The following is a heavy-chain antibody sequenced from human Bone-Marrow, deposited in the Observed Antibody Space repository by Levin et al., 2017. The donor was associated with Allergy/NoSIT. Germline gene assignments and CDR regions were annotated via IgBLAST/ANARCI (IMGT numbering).Heavy chain of an antibody. CDR3: ARGMTEMITTPHWL. D-gene: IGHD5-24*01. CDR1: GYSFAKFY. V-gene: IGHV1-46*01. CDR2: INPSGGST. Sequence: GESLKISCTASGYSFAKFYMHWVRQAPGHGLEWMGIINPSGGSTDYAQKFQDRVTMTRDTSTSTIYLELSTLTSEDTAIYYCARGMTEMITTPHWLWGQGTLLTVSS. J-gene: IGHJ4*02.